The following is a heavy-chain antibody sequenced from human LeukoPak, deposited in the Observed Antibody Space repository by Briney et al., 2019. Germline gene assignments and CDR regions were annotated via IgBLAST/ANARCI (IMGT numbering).Heavy chain of an antibody. Sequence: PGGSLKLSCAASGFIFSGYTMNLVRQAPRKGLEWVSSLSTSFTYIYYADSVKGRFTVSRDNTKNSLSLQMNSLRVEDTAMYYCAREVEEAFDIWGQGTMVTVSS. CDR3: AREVEEAFDI. CDR1: GFIFSGYT. J-gene: IGHJ3*02. CDR2: LSTSFTYI. D-gene: IGHD1-1*01. V-gene: IGHV3-21*01.